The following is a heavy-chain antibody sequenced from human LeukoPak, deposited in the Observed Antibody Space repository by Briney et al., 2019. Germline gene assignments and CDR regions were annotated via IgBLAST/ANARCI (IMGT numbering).Heavy chain of an antibody. CDR3: ARHQSKWELRHLDY. J-gene: IGHJ4*02. CDR2: IYYSGST. D-gene: IGHD1-26*01. V-gene: IGHV4-59*08. CDR1: GGSISSYY. Sequence: SETLSLTCTVSGGSISSYYWSWIRQPPEKGLEWIGYIYYSGSTNYNPSLKSRVTISVDTSKNQFSLKLSSVTAADTAVYYCARHQSKWELRHLDYWGQGTLVTVSS.